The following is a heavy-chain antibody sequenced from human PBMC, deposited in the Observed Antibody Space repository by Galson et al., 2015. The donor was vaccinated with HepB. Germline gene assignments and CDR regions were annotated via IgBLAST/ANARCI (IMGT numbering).Heavy chain of an antibody. V-gene: IGHV3-74*01. CDR3: AREEVGATTTFRRYFDY. CDR1: GFTFSSYR. J-gene: IGHJ4*02. Sequence: SLRLSCAASGFTFSSYRMHWVRQAPGKGLVWVSRINSDGSSTSYADSVKGRFTISRDNAKSTLYLQMNGLRAEDTAVYYCAREEVGATTTFRRYFDYWGQGTLVTVSS. CDR2: INSDGSST. D-gene: IGHD1-26*01.